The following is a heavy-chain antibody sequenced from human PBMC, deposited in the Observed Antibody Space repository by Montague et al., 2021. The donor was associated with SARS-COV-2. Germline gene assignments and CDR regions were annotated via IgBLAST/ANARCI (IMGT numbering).Heavy chain of an antibody. J-gene: IGHJ4*02. CDR1: GFSFSSYH. Sequence: SLRLSCAASGFSFSSYHMNWVRQAPGKGLEWVSSISPPGDYIYSXDSLKGRFIISRDNAKNSLYLQMSSLRAEDTAIYYCARATWIVATVPDYWGQGTLVTVSS. CDR2: ISPPGDYI. D-gene: IGHD5-12*01. V-gene: IGHV3-21*01. CDR3: ARATWIVATVPDY.